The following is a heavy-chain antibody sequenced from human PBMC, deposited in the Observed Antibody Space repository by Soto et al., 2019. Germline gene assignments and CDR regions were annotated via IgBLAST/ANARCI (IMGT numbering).Heavy chain of an antibody. CDR3: ARDPTYYDILTGYFPFDY. CDR2: INSDGSST. D-gene: IGHD3-9*01. Sequence: PGGSLRLSCAASGFTFSSYWMHWVRQAPGKGLVWVSRINSDGSSTSYADSVKGRFTISRDNAKNTLYLQMNSLRAEDTAVYYCARDPTYYDILTGYFPFDYWGQGTLVTVSS. CDR1: GFTFSSYW. V-gene: IGHV3-74*01. J-gene: IGHJ4*02.